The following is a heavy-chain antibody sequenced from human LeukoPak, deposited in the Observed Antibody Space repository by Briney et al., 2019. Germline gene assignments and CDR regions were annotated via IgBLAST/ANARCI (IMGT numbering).Heavy chain of an antibody. Sequence: SETLSLTCTVSGGSISSGDYYWSWIRQPPGKGLEWIGYIYYSGSTYYNPSLKSRVTISVDTSKNQFSLKLSSVTAADTAVYYCARDAVVRGVINDDAFDIWGQGTMVTVSS. V-gene: IGHV4-30-4*01. J-gene: IGHJ3*02. CDR2: IYYSGST. CDR1: GGSISSGDYY. D-gene: IGHD3-10*01. CDR3: ARDAVVRGVINDDAFDI.